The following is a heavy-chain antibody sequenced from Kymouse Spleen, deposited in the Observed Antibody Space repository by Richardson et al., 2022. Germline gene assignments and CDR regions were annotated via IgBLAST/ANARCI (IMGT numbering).Heavy chain of an antibody. D-gene: IGHD3-10*01. Sequence: QVQLVESGGGVVQPGRSLRLSCAASGFTFSSYGMHWVRQAPGKGLEWVAVIWYDGSNKYYADSVKGRFTISRDNSKNTLYLQMNSLRAEDTAVYYCARDYYGSGSYTSFFDYWGQGTLVTVSS. J-gene: IGHJ4*02. CDR3: ARDYYGSGSYTSFFDY. V-gene: IGHV3-33*01. CDR1: GFTFSSYG. CDR2: IWYDGSNK.